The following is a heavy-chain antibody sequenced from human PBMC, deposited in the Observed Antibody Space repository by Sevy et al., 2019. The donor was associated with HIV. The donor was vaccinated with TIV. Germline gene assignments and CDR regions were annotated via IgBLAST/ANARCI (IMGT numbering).Heavy chain of an antibody. CDR2: ISYDGSNK. D-gene: IGHD3-10*01. J-gene: IGHJ6*02. CDR3: ARATKASYYYGSGSYFRTYYYYGMDV. V-gene: IGHV3-30*03. CDR1: GFTFSSYG. Sequence: GGSLRLSCAASGFTFSSYGMHWVRQAPGKGLEWVAVISYDGSNKYYADSVKGRLTISRDNSKNTLYLQMNSLRAEDTAVYYCARATKASYYYGSGSYFRTYYYYGMDVWGQGTTVTVSS.